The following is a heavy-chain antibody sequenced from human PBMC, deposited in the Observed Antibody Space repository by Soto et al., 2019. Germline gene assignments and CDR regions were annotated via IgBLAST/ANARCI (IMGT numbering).Heavy chain of an antibody. CDR2: IWYDGSNK. Sequence: PGGSLRLSCAASGFTFSSYGMHWVRQAPGKGLEWVAVIWYDGSNKYYADSVKGRFTISRDNSKNTLYLQMNSLRAEDTAVYYCARDLERPDSNPDAFDIWGQGTMVTVSS. J-gene: IGHJ3*02. CDR3: ARDLERPDSNPDAFDI. CDR1: GFTFSSYG. V-gene: IGHV3-33*01. D-gene: IGHD3-3*01.